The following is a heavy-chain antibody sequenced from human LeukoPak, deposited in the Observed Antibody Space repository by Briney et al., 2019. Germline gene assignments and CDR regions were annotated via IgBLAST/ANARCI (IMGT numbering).Heavy chain of an antibody. CDR1: GGSFSGYY. J-gene: IGHJ6*03. D-gene: IGHD2-2*01. V-gene: IGHV4-34*01. CDR3: ARGVVVSWYYYYYMDV. Sequence: SETLSLTCAVYGGSFSGYYWSWIRQPPGKGLEWIGEINHSGSTNYNPSLKSRVTISVDTSKNQFSLKLSSVTAADTAVYYCARGVVVSWYYYYYMDVWGKGTKVTVSS. CDR2: INHSGST.